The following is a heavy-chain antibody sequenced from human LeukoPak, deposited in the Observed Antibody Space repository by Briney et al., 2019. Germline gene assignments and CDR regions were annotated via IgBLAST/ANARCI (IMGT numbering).Heavy chain of an antibody. CDR3: ASARQYYYDSSGYDY. CDR2: IYSGGST. D-gene: IGHD3-22*01. V-gene: IGHV3-66*02. Sequence: GGSLRLSCAASGFTVSSNYMSWVRQAPGKGLEWVSVIYSGGSTYYADSVKGRFTISRDNSKNTLHLQMNSLRAEDTAVYYCASARQYYYDSSGYDYWGQGTLVTVSS. CDR1: GFTVSSNY. J-gene: IGHJ4*02.